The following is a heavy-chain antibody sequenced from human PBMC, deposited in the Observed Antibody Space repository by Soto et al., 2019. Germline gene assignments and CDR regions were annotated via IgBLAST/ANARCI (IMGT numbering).Heavy chain of an antibody. J-gene: IGHJ4*02. D-gene: IGHD6-13*01. V-gene: IGHV3-30*18. CDR2: ISYDGSNK. CDR1: GFTFSSYG. CDR3: AKDLKEMHGSWYRIPLDY. Sequence: QVQLVESGGGVVQPGRSLRLSCAASGFTFSSYGMHWVRQAPGKGLEWVAVISYDGSNKYYADSVKGRFTISRDNSKNTLYLQINSRRAEDKAVYYCAKDLKEMHGSWYRIPLDYWGQGTLVTVSS.